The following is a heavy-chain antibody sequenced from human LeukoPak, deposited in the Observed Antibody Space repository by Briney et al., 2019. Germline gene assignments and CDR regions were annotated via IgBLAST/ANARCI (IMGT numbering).Heavy chain of an antibody. J-gene: IGHJ4*02. D-gene: IGHD3-3*01. CDR1: AFTFRSYW. Sequence: GGSLRLSCAASAFTFRSYWMSWVRQARGKGLEGVANINQDGSEKLYVDSVKGRFTIYRHNAKNSLYLQMNSLRGEDTAVYYCARDYFSRGGVVIADWGQGTLVTVSS. CDR2: INQDGSEK. CDR3: ARDYFSRGGVVIAD. V-gene: IGHV3-7*01.